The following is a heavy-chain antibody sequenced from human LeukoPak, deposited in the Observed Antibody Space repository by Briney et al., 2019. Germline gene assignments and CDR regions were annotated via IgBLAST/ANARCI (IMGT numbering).Heavy chain of an antibody. CDR3: AKDGYYYDSSGYLDRFDY. V-gene: IGHV3-30*02. J-gene: IGHJ4*02. Sequence: GGSLRLSCAASGFTFSSYGMHWVRQAPGKGLEWVAFIRYDGSNKYYADSVKGRSTISRDNSKNTLYLQMNSLRAEDTAVYYCAKDGYYYDSSGYLDRFDYWGQGTLVTVSS. D-gene: IGHD3-22*01. CDR2: IRYDGSNK. CDR1: GFTFSSYG.